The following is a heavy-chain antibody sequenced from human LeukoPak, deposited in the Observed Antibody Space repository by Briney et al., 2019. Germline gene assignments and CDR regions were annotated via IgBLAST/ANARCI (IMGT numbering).Heavy chain of an antibody. V-gene: IGHV3-11*05. Sequence: GGSLRVSCAASGFTFSEYYMSWIRQAPGKGLEWVSYISGSSSFTNYADSVKGRFTISRDNAKNSLYLQMDSLRAEDTAVYYCARGLSGSAPRDYWGQGTLVTVSS. J-gene: IGHJ4*02. CDR2: ISGSSSFT. CDR1: GFTFSEYY. D-gene: IGHD1-26*01. CDR3: ARGLSGSAPRDY.